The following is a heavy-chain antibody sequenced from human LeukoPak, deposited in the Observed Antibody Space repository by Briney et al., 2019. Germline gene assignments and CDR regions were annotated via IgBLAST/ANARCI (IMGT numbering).Heavy chain of an antibody. J-gene: IGHJ4*02. CDR2: INPNSGGT. V-gene: IGHV1-2*02. CDR1: GYTFTGYY. D-gene: IGHD3-9*01. CDR3: AVTYDILTGGFDY. Sequence: ASVKVSCKASGYTFTGYYMHWVRQAPGQGLEWMGWINPNSGGTNYAQKLQGRVTMTTDTSTSTAYMELRSLRSDDTAVYYCAVTYDILTGGFDYWGQGTLVTASS.